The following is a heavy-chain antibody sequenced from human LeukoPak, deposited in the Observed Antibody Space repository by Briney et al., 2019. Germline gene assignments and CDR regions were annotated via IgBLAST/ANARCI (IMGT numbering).Heavy chain of an antibody. V-gene: IGHV1-18*01. Sequence: ASVKVSCKASGYTFTSYGINWVRQAPGQGLEWMGWINVYNSNTNNAQKLQGRVTMTTDTSTSTAYMELRSLRSDDTAVYYCASAGIDRWELLTHAFDIWGQGTMVTVSS. CDR2: INVYNSNT. D-gene: IGHD1-26*01. CDR3: ASAGIDRWELLTHAFDI. J-gene: IGHJ3*02. CDR1: GYTFTSYG.